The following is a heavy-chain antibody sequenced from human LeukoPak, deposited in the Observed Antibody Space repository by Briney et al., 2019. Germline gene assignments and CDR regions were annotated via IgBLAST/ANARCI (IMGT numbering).Heavy chain of an antibody. CDR2: ISGSGGTT. Sequence: PGGSLRLSCAASGFTFSSYAMNWVRQAPGKGLEWVSAISGSGGTTYYADSVKGRFTISRDNSKNTMFLQMNRLRDEDTAVYYCARGLRGPDYWGQGTQVTVSS. V-gene: IGHV3-23*01. CDR3: ARGLRGPDY. CDR1: GFTFSSYA. J-gene: IGHJ4*02.